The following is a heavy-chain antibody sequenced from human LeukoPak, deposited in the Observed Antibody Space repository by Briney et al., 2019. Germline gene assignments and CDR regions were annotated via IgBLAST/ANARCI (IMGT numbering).Heavy chain of an antibody. V-gene: IGHV3-30-3*01. Sequence: GGSLRLSCAASGFTFSSYAMHWVRQAPGKGLEWVAVISYDGSNKYYADSVKGRFTISRDNSKNTLYLQMNSLRAEDTAVYYCARVSGSVYAFDIWGQGTMVTVSS. CDR1: GFTFSSYA. D-gene: IGHD3-3*01. CDR3: ARVSGSVYAFDI. J-gene: IGHJ3*02. CDR2: ISYDGSNK.